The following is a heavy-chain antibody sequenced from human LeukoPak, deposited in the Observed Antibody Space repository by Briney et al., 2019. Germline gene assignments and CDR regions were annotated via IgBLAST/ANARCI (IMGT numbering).Heavy chain of an antibody. Sequence: PSETLSLTCTVSGGSISSYYWSWIRQPPGKGLEWIGYIYTSGSTNYNPSLKSRVTISVDTSKNQFSLKLSSVTAADTAVYYCARGRLQLWSFPLPYNHYAIDVWGQGTTVTVSS. CDR3: ARGRLQLWSFPLPYNHYAIDV. CDR2: IYTSGST. J-gene: IGHJ6*02. V-gene: IGHV4-4*09. D-gene: IGHD5-18*01. CDR1: GGSISSYY.